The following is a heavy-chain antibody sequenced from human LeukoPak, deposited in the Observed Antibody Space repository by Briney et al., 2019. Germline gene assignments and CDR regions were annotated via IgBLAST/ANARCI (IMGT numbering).Heavy chain of an antibody. J-gene: IGHJ6*02. CDR1: GFTFSSYG. V-gene: IGHV3-33*01. CDR2: IWYDGSNK. Sequence: TGGSLRLSCAASGFTFSSYGMHWVRQAPGKGLEWVAVIWYDGSNKYYADSVKGRFTISRDNSKNTLYLQMNSLRAEGTAVYYCARVAGRPYYYYGMDVWGQGTTVTVSS. CDR3: ARVAGRPYYYYGMDV.